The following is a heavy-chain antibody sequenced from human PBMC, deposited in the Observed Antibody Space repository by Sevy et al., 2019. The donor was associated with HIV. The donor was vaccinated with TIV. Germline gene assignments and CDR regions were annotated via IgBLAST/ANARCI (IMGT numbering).Heavy chain of an antibody. J-gene: IGHJ4*02. Sequence: GESLKISCAASGFTVSSNYMSWVRQAPGKGLEWVSVIYSGGSTYYVDSVKGRFTISRDNSKNTLYLQMNSLRAEDTAVYYCARAYSNFDYWGQGTLVTVSS. V-gene: IGHV3-53*01. CDR2: IYSGGST. CDR1: GFTVSSNY. D-gene: IGHD4-4*01. CDR3: ARAYSNFDY.